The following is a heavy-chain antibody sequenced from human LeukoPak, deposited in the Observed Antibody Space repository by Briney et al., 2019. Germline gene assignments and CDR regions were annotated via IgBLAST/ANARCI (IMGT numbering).Heavy chain of an antibody. V-gene: IGHV4-59*01. CDR3: ARGRGSGSYYNYYFDY. CDR1: GGSISSYY. D-gene: IGHD1-26*01. CDR2: IYYSGST. J-gene: IGHJ4*02. Sequence: PSETLSLTCTVSGGSISSYYWSWIRQPPGKGLEWIGYIYYSGSTNYNPSLKSRVTISVDTSKNQFSLKLSSVTAADTAVYYCARGRGSGSYYNYYFDYWGQGTLVTVSS.